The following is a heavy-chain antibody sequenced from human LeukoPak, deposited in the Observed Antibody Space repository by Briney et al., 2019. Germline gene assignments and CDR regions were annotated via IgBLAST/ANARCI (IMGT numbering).Heavy chain of an antibody. CDR2: IIPIFGTA. Sequence: ASVKVSCEASGGTFSSYAISWVRQAPGQGLEWMGGIIPIFGTANYAQKFQGRVTITADESTSTAYMELSSLRSEDTAVYYCARGDYDSSGYYWNYFDYWGQGTLVTVSS. CDR1: GGTFSSYA. J-gene: IGHJ4*02. D-gene: IGHD3-22*01. CDR3: ARGDYDSSGYYWNYFDY. V-gene: IGHV1-69*01.